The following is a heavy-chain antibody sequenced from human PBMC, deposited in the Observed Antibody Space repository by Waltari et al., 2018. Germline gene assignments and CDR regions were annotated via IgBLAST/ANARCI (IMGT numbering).Heavy chain of an antibody. CDR3: ARDVSAFDI. CDR2: IKQDGSEK. CDR1: GFTFSNYW. J-gene: IGHJ3*02. Sequence: EVQLVESGGGLVQPGGSLRLSCVVSGFTFSNYWMSWVRQAPGKGLEWVANIKQDGSEKYYVDSVKGRFTISRDNAKNSLYLQMNSLRAEDTAVYYFARDVSAFDIWGQGTMVTVSS. V-gene: IGHV3-7*01.